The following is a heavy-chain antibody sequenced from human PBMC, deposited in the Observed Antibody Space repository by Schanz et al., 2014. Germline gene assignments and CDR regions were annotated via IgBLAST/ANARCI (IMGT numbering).Heavy chain of an antibody. CDR1: GYTFTSSG. CDR2: INGYNAHT. CDR3: ASLGGADVFDI. D-gene: IGHD3-16*01. Sequence: QVQLVQSGAEVKKPGASVKVSCKASGYTFTSSGFSWVRQAPGQGLEWMGWINGYNAHTNYAQKFQGRVTMTRDTSISTAYMELSRLRSDDTAVYYCASLGGADVFDIWGQGTMVTVSS. J-gene: IGHJ3*02. V-gene: IGHV1-18*01.